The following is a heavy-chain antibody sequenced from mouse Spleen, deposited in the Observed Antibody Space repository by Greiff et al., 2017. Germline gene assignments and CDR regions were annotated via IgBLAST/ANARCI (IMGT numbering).Heavy chain of an antibody. CDR3: AKLDWYFDV. Sequence: DVMLVESGGGLVKPGGSLKLSCAASGFTFSSYAMSWVRQTPEKRLEWVATISDGGSYTYYPDNVKGRFTISRDNAKNNLYLQMSHLKSEDTAMYYCAKLDWYFDVWGTGTTVTVSS. J-gene: IGHJ1*03. CDR2: ISDGGSYT. V-gene: IGHV5-4*03. CDR1: GFTFSSYA.